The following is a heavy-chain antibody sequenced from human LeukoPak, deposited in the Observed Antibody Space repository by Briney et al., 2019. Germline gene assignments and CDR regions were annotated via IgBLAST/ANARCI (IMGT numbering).Heavy chain of an antibody. J-gene: IGHJ5*02. CDR2: IYYSGST. V-gene: IGHV4-39*07. CDR3: ARDWGGSYSKEHWFDP. CDR1: GGSISSSSYY. Sequence: SETLSLTCTVSGGSISSSSYYWGWIRQPPGKGLEWIGSIYYSGSTYYNPSLKSRVTISVDTSKNQFSLKLSSVTAADTAVYYCARDWGGSYSKEHWFDPWGQGTLVTVSS. D-gene: IGHD1-26*01.